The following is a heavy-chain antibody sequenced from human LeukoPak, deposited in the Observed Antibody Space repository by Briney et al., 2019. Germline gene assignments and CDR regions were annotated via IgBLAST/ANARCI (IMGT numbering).Heavy chain of an antibody. J-gene: IGHJ4*02. CDR2: ISGTGGST. V-gene: IGHV3-23*01. Sequence: GGSLRPSCEASGFTFSSHAMSWVRQAPGKGLEWVSGISGTGGSTSHADSLKGRFTISRDNSKNTLYLQMNSLRAEDTAVYYCAQGRVQAPYFFDYWGQGTLVTVSS. D-gene: IGHD3-10*01. CDR3: AQGRVQAPYFFDY. CDR1: GFTFSSHA.